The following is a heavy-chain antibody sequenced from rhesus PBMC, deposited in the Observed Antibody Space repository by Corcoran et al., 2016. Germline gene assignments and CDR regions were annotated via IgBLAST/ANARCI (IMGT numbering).Heavy chain of an antibody. Sequence: QVQLQESGPGVVKPSETLSLTCAVSGGSISGYYLWSWIRQPPGKGLEWIGYIGGSSGSTNYNPSLKSRVTISKETSKSQFSLKLSSVTAADTAVYYCARDRGSGWFDYWGQGVLVTVSS. CDR2: IGGSSGST. V-gene: IGHV4-127*01. CDR3: ARDRGSGWFDY. J-gene: IGHJ4*01. CDR1: GGSISGYY. D-gene: IGHD6-31*01.